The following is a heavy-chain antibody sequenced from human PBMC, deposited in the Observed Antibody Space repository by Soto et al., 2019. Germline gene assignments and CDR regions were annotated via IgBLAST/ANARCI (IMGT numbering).Heavy chain of an antibody. Sequence: SETLSLTCTVSGGSISSGGYYWSWIRQHPGKGLEWTGYIYYSGSTHYNPSLKSRVTISVDTSKNQFSLKLSSVTAADSAGYYCARDPHEHRGAFDIWGQGTMVTVSS. CDR3: ARDPHEHRGAFDI. CDR1: GGSISSGGYY. J-gene: IGHJ3*02. V-gene: IGHV4-31*03. CDR2: IYYSGST.